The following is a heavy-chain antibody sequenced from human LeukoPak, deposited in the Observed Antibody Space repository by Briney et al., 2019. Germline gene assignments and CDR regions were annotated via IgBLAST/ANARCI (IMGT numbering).Heavy chain of an antibody. CDR2: LVYDARS. Sequence: GGSLRLSCAASGFPFSSYGMHWVRQAPGKGLEWVARLVYDARSDYANSVKGRFSISRDDSKNTLFLDMSNLRVEGTALYYCARDLNAAFDFWGQGVLVTVSS. CDR3: ARDLNAAFDF. J-gene: IGHJ4*02. V-gene: IGHV3-33*01. CDR1: GFPFSSYG. D-gene: IGHD6-25*01.